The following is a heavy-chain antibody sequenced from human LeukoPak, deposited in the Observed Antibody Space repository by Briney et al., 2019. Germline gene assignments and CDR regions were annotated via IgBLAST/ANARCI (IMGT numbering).Heavy chain of an antibody. D-gene: IGHD3-10*01. V-gene: IGHV4-39*01. J-gene: IGHJ4*02. CDR1: GGSVSSTTYF. Sequence: PSETLSLTCTVSGGSVSSTTYFWSWIRQPPGKGLGWTASINYSGSTYYNPSLKSRVTISVDMSENQFSLKLSSVTAADTAVYYCARYVVYGSGKYYFDYWGQGTLVTVSS. CDR3: ARYVVYGSGKYYFDY. CDR2: INYSGST.